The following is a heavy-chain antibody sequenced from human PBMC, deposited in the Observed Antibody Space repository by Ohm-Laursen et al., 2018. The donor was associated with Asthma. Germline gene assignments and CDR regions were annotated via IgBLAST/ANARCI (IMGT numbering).Heavy chain of an antibody. J-gene: IGHJ4*02. CDR2: IYYSGST. Sequence: SETLSLTCTVSGGSISSYYWSWIRQPPGKGLEWIGYIYYSGSTNYNPSLKSRVTISVDTSKNQVSLRLSSVTAADTALYFCARLDWVRSMFNSWGPGIQVLVSS. CDR3: ARLDWVRSMFNS. V-gene: IGHV4-59*01. D-gene: IGHD3-9*01. CDR1: GGSISSYY.